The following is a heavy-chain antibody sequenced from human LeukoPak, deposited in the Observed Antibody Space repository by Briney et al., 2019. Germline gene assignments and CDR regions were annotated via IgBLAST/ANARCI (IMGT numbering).Heavy chain of an antibody. Sequence: GESLKISCKGSGYSFTTFRIGWVRQMPGKGLEWMGIIHPADSDTRYSPSFQGQVTISADKSISTAYLQWSSLKASDTAMYYCASQSYYGSGSYYKSPFDYWGQGTLVTVSS. V-gene: IGHV5-51*01. D-gene: IGHD3-10*01. J-gene: IGHJ4*02. CDR3: ASQSYYGSGSYYKSPFDY. CDR1: GYSFTTFR. CDR2: IHPADSDT.